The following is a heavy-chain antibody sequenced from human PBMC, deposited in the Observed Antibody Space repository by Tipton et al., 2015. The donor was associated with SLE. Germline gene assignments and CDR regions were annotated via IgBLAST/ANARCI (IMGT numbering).Heavy chain of an antibody. CDR2: INHSGST. D-gene: IGHD6-13*01. J-gene: IGHJ4*02. V-gene: IGHV4-34*01. CDR3: AKSPRAAAARCIDY. Sequence: TLSLTCAVYGGSFSGYYWSWIRQPPGKGLEWIGEINHSGSTNYNPSLKSRVTISVDTSKNQFSLKLSSVTAADTAVYYCAKSPRAAAARCIDYWGQGTLVTVSS. CDR1: GGSFSGYY.